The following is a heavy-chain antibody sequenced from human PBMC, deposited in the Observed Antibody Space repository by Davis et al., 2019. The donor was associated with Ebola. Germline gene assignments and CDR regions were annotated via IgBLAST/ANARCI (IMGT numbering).Heavy chain of an antibody. D-gene: IGHD3-10*01. CDR2: IYHSGST. J-gene: IGHJ6*02. V-gene: IGHV4-30-2*01. CDR3: ARDTNYYGSGSSHGMDV. CDR1: GGSISSGGYS. Sequence: MPSETLSLTCAVSGGSISSGGYSWSWIRQPPGKGLEWIGYIYHSGSTYYNPSLKSRVTISVDRSKNQFSLKLSSVTAADTAVYYCARDTNYYGSGSSHGMDVWGQGTTVTVSS.